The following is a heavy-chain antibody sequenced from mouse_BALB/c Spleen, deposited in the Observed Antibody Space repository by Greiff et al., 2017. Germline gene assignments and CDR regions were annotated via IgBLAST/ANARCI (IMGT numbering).Heavy chain of an antibody. V-gene: IGHV5-6*02. D-gene: IGHD2-4*01. J-gene: IGHJ2*01. CDR2: ISSGGSYT. CDR1: GFTFSSYG. Sequence: EVKLVESGGDLVKPGGSLKLSCAASGFTFSSYGMSWVRQTPDKRLEWVATISSGGSYTYYPDSVKGRFTISRDNAKNTLYLQMSSLKSEDTAMYYCARHRGGDYDGFDYWGQGTTLTVSS. CDR3: ARHRGGDYDGFDY.